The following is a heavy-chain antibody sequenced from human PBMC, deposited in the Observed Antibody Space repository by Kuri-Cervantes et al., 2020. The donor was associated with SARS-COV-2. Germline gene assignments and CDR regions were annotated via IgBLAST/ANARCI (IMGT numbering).Heavy chain of an antibody. Sequence: GSLRLSCTVSGGSISSYYWSWIRQPPGKGLEWIGYIYYSGSTNYNPPLKSRVTISVDTSKNQFSLKLSSVTAADTAVYYCARHGFDFWSGYARTYYYYYGMDVWGQGTTVTVSS. D-gene: IGHD3-3*01. CDR1: GGSISSYY. CDR2: IYYSGST. J-gene: IGHJ6*02. CDR3: ARHGFDFWSGYARTYYYYYGMDV. V-gene: IGHV4-59*08.